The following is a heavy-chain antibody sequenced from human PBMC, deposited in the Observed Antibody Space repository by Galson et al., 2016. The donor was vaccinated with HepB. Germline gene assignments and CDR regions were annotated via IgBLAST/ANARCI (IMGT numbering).Heavy chain of an antibody. J-gene: IGHJ4*02. V-gene: IGHV3-23*01. CDR2: ITGSGATT. CDR3: GKHGGFDY. CDR1: GFSFSISG. D-gene: IGHD3-16*01. Sequence: SLRLSCAASGFSFSISGMSWVRQTPGRGQEWVSGITGSGATTHYAESVKGRFTISRDNSKNTLYLDMNSLRAGDTAVYYCGKHGGFDYWGQGALVTVSS.